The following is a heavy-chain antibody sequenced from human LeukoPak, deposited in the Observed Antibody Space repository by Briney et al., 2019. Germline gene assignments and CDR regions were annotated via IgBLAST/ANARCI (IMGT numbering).Heavy chain of an antibody. CDR2: INHSGST. CDR3: ARRGYTYGWGWFDP. CDR1: GGSFSDYY. V-gene: IGHV4-34*01. J-gene: IGHJ5*02. Sequence: SSETLSLTCGVYGGSFSDYYWSWIRQPPGKGLEWIGEINHSGSTNYNPSLKSRVTISVDTSKNQFSLKVNSVTAADTAVYYCARRGYTYGWGWFDPWGQGTLVTVSS. D-gene: IGHD5-18*01.